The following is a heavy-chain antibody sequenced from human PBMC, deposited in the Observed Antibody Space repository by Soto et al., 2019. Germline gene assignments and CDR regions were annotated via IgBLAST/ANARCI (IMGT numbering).Heavy chain of an antibody. CDR3: ARALPPWGWDAFDI. J-gene: IGHJ3*02. CDR1: GDSVSSNSAA. CDR2: TYYRSKWYN. D-gene: IGHD7-27*01. Sequence: SETLSLTCAISGDSVSSNSAAWNWIRQSPSRGLEWLGRTYYRSKWYNDYAISVKSRITINPDTSKNQFSLQLNSVTPEDTAVYYCARALPPWGWDAFDIWGQGTMVTVSS. V-gene: IGHV6-1*01.